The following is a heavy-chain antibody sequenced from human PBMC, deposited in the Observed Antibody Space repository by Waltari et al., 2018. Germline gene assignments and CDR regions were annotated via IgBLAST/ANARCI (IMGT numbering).Heavy chain of an antibody. CDR3: AKDLGGTYYYDSSGYNDY. CDR2: ISGSGGST. D-gene: IGHD3-22*01. CDR1: GFTFSSYA. V-gene: IGHV3-23*01. J-gene: IGHJ4*02. Sequence: EVQLLESGGGLVQPGGSLRLSCAASGFTFSSYAMSWVRQAPGTGLEWVSAISGSGGSTYYADSVKGRFTISRDNSKNTLYLQMNSLRAEDTAVYYCAKDLGGTYYYDSSGYNDYWGQGTLVTVSS.